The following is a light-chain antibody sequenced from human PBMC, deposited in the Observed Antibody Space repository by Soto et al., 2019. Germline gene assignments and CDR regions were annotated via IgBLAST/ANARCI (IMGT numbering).Light chain of an antibody. CDR3: QGYTTSPAWT. Sequence: EVVLTQSPGTLSLSPGERATLSCRASQSISSNLLAWYQHKPGLAPRLLIYGASTRATGIPDRFSGSGSETDFTLTISRLEPEDVAVYYCQGYTTSPAWTFGQGTKVEIK. CDR2: GAS. J-gene: IGKJ1*01. CDR1: QSISSNL. V-gene: IGKV3-20*01.